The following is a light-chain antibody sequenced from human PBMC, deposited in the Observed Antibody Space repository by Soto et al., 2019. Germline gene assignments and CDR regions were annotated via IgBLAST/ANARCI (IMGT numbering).Light chain of an antibody. V-gene: IGLV2-14*01. CDR3: SSYTSSSTWV. CDR1: GSDVGGYNY. CDR2: EVR. Sequence: QSVLTQPRSVSGSPGQSVTISCTGTGSDVGGYNYVSWYQQESGKAPKLVIYEVRNRPSGVSDRFSGSRSGNTASLTISGLQAEDESDYYCSSYTSSSTWVFGGGTKLTVL. J-gene: IGLJ3*02.